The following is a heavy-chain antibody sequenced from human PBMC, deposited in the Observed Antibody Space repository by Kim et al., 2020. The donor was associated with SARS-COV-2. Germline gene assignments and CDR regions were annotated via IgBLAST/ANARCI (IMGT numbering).Heavy chain of an antibody. CDR2: IIPIFGTA. J-gene: IGHJ5*02. CDR1: GGTFSSYA. D-gene: IGHD4-17*01. Sequence: SVKVSCKASGGTFSSYAISWVRQAPGQGLEWMGGIIPIFGTANYAQKFQGRVTITADESTSTAYMELSSLRSEDTAVYYCAKRKDYGDYWWFDPWGQGTLVTVSS. V-gene: IGHV1-69*13. CDR3: AKRKDYGDYWWFDP.